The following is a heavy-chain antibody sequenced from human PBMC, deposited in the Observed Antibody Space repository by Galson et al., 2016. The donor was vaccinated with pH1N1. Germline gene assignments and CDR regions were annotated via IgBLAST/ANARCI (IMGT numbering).Heavy chain of an antibody. V-gene: IGHV3-23*01. D-gene: IGHD1-7*01. CDR2: ISTSSGTT. Sequence: PGGSLRLSCAASGFTFGDYAMRWVRQAPGKGLEYVSSISTSSGTTYYGDSVRGRFTISRDNSKNTVYLQMNSLRAEDTAIYYCTKARVGNYYFDYWGQGSLVTVSS. CDR1: GFTFGDYA. J-gene: IGHJ4*02. CDR3: TKARVGNYYFDY.